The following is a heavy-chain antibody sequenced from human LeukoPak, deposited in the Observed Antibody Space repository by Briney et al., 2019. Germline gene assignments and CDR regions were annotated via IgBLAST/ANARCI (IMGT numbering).Heavy chain of an antibody. Sequence: PGGSLRLSCAASEFSVSNNYMTWVRQAPGKGLEWVSTIYSTGDTSYADSVKGRFTISRDNSKNTLYLRMNSLRAEDTAVYYCAKDRGARQTDTAMVFDYWGQGTLVTVSS. D-gene: IGHD5-18*01. V-gene: IGHV3-53*01. J-gene: IGHJ4*02. CDR3: AKDRGARQTDTAMVFDY. CDR1: EFSVSNNY. CDR2: IYSTGDT.